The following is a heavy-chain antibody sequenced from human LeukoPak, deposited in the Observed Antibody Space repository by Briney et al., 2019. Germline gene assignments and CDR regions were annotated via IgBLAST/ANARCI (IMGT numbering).Heavy chain of an antibody. CDR3: ARPSGVGDY. V-gene: IGHV3-48*01. D-gene: IGHD1-26*01. CDR1: GFTFSDYS. J-gene: IGHJ4*02. Sequence: GGSLRLSCAASGFTFSDYSMNWVRQAPGKGLEWVSYISSSSSTIYYADSVKGRFTISRDSAKNSLYLQMNSLRAEDTAVYYCARPSGVGDYWGQGTLVTVSS. CDR2: ISSSSSTI.